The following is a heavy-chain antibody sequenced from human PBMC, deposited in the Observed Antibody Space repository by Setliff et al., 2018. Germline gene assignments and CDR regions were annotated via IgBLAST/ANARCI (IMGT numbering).Heavy chain of an antibody. CDR2: IYYSGSS. CDR3: ARHYGGGYKHFDY. CDR1: GGSISSPSYF. D-gene: IGHD5-12*01. V-gene: IGHV4-39*01. Sequence: SETLSLTCTVSGGSISSPSYFWGWVRQPPGKEMEWIATIYYSGSSYYNPSLKSRVTISVDTSKNLFSLKLSSVTTADTAVYYCARHYGGGYKHFDYWGQGTLVTVSS. J-gene: IGHJ4*02.